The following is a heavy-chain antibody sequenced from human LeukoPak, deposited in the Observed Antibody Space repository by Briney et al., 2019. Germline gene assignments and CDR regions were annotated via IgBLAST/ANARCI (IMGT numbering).Heavy chain of an antibody. V-gene: IGHV3-48*03. J-gene: IGHJ3*02. CDR1: GFIVSSYE. Sequence: GGSLRLSCAASGFIVSSYETDWVRRAPGKGLEWLSYINSGGTVYYADSVKGRFTFSRDNAKNSLYLHMNSLRAEDTSLYYCARFSSTWYVAFDMWGQGTMVTVSS. D-gene: IGHD6-13*01. CDR2: INSGGTV. CDR3: ARFSSTWYVAFDM.